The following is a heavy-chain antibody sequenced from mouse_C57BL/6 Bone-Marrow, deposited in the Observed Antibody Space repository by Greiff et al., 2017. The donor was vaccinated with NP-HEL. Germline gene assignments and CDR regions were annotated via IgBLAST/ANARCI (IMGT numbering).Heavy chain of an antibody. CDR3: ARDGGPRDY. J-gene: IGHJ2*01. Sequence: EVKVVESGGGLVKPGGSLKLSCAASGFTFSSYAMSWVRQTPEKRLEWVATICDGGSYTYYPDNVKGRFTISRDNAKNNLYLQMSHLKSEGTAMYYCARDGGPRDYWGQGTTLTVSS. CDR1: GFTFSSYA. D-gene: IGHD3-3*01. V-gene: IGHV5-4*01. CDR2: ICDGGSYT.